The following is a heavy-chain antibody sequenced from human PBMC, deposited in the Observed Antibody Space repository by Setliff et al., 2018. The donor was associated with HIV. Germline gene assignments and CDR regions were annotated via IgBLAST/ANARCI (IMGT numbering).Heavy chain of an antibody. CDR3: ARDDYGDYTVFDI. V-gene: IGHV4-39*07. CDR1: CGSISSSSHY. CDR2: ISYSGNT. D-gene: IGHD4-17*01. J-gene: IGHJ3*02. Sequence: PSETLSLTCTVSCGSISSSSHYWGWIRQPPGKGLEWIGSISYSGNTYNNPSLKSRVTISVDTSKNQFSLKLSSVTAADTAVYYCARDDYGDYTVFDIWGQGTMVTVSS.